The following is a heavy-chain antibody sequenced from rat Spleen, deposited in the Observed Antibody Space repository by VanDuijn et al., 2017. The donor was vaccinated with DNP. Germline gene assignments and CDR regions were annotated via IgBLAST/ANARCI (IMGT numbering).Heavy chain of an antibody. CDR1: GFTFSDYY. CDR2: ISNTGDST. D-gene: IGHD1-4*01. CDR3: TRGSSLPGYLDY. Sequence: EVQLVESGEGLVQPGRSLKLSCAASGFTFSDYYMAWVRQAPKKGLEWVATISNTGDSTYYRDSVRGRFTISRDNGESSLYLQMNSLWSEDTATYYCTRGSSLPGYLDYWGQGVLVTVSS. J-gene: IGHJ2*01. V-gene: IGHV5-7*01.